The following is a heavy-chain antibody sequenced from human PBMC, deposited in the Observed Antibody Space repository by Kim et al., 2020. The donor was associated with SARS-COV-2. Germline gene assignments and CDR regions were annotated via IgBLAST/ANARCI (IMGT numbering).Heavy chain of an antibody. CDR2: IYYSGST. V-gene: IGHV4-59*01. J-gene: IGHJ6*02. Sequence: SETLSLTCTVSGGSISSYYWSWIRQPPGKGLEWIGYIYYSGSTNYNPSLKSRVTISVDTSKNQFSLKLSSVTAADTAVYYCASTMYSGSYYYVLDVWGQG. CDR1: GGSISSYY. CDR3: ASTMYSGSYYYVLDV. D-gene: IGHD1-26*01.